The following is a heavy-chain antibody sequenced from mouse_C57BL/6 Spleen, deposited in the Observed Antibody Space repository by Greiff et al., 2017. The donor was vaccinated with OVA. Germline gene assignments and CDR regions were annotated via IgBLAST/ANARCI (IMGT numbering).Heavy chain of an antibody. V-gene: IGHV5-12*01. CDR3: ARRGDSYFDY. CDR2: ISNGGGST. D-gene: IGHD2-13*01. CDR1: GFTFSDYY. J-gene: IGHJ2*01. Sequence: EVMLVESGGGLVQPGGSLKLSCAASGFTFSDYYMYWVRQTPEKRLEWVAYISNGGGSTYYPDTVKGRFTISRDNAKNTLYLQMSRLKSEDTAMYYCARRGDSYFDYWGQGTTLTVSS.